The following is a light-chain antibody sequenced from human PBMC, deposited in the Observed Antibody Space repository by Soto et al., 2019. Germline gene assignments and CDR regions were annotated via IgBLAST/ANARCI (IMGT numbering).Light chain of an antibody. Sequence: ESAVTQSPATLSVSPGVRAILSCRASQSVNIYLAWYQQKPGQAPRLLIFGASYRATGIPARFSGSGSGTEFNLTISSLQSEDFAVYFCQQYDDWLRLTFGGGTKVDIK. V-gene: IGKV3D-15*01. CDR1: QSVNIY. J-gene: IGKJ4*01. CDR3: QQYDDWLRLT. CDR2: GAS.